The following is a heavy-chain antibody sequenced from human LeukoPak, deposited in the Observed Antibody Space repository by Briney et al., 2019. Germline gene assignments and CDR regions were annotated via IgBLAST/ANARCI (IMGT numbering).Heavy chain of an antibody. V-gene: IGHV4-4*07. CDR3: ARFTAVRVYYYYYMDV. CDR2: IYTSGST. D-gene: IGHD2-21*02. CDR1: GGSISSYY. Sequence: SETLSLTCTVSGGSISSYYWSWIRQPAGKGLEWIGRIYTSGSTNYNPSLKSRVTISVDTSKNQFSLKLSSVTAANTAVYYCARFTAVRVYYYYYMDVWGKGTTVTVSS. J-gene: IGHJ6*03.